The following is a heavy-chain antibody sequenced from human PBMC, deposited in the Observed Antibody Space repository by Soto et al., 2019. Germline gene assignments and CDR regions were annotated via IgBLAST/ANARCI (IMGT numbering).Heavy chain of an antibody. V-gene: IGHV4-59*01. J-gene: IGHJ6*02. CDR3: ARGIAAAGTGYYYGMDV. Sequence: KPSETLSLTCTVSGGSISSYYWSWIRQPPGKGLEWIGYIYYSGSTNYNPSLKSRVTISVDTSKNQFSLKLSSVTAADTAVYYCARGIAAAGTGYYYGMDVWGQGXTVTV. D-gene: IGHD6-13*01. CDR1: GGSISSYY. CDR2: IYYSGST.